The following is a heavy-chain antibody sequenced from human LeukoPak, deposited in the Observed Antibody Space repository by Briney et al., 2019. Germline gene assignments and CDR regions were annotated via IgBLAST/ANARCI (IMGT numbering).Heavy chain of an antibody. D-gene: IGHD6-13*01. J-gene: IGHJ4*02. Sequence: GASVKVSCKASGYTFTGYYMHWVRQATGQGLEWMGWMNPNSGNTGYAQKFQGRVTMTRNTSISTAYMELSSLRSEDTAVYYCARGQVAAAGTDYWGQGTLVTVSS. CDR3: ARGQVAAAGTDY. CDR1: GYTFTGYY. CDR2: MNPNSGNT. V-gene: IGHV1-8*02.